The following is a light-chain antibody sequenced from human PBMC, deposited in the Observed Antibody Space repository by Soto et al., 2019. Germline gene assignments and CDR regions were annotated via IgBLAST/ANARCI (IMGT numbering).Light chain of an antibody. CDR2: EVT. Sequence: QSALTQPPSASGSPGQSVTISCTGTSSDVGGYNYVSWYQQRPGKVPKVIIYEVTKRPSGVPARFSGSKSGNTASLTVSGLQAEDEADYFCSSYANNNNMLVFGTGTKLTVL. V-gene: IGLV2-8*01. J-gene: IGLJ1*01. CDR3: SSYANNNNMLV. CDR1: SSDVGGYNY.